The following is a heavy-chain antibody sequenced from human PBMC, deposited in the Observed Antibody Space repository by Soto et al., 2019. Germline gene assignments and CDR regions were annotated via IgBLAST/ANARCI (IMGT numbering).Heavy chain of an antibody. V-gene: IGHV1-18*01. J-gene: IGHJ4*02. D-gene: IGHD6-13*01. Sequence: ASVKVSCKASGYTFTSYGISWVRQAPGQGLEWMGWISAYNGNTNYAQKLQGRVTMTTDTSTSTAYMELRSLRSDDTAVYYCARDPRGTAGYSSSWTIDYWGQGTLVTVSS. CDR3: ARDPRGTAGYSSSWTIDY. CDR2: ISAYNGNT. CDR1: GYTFTSYG.